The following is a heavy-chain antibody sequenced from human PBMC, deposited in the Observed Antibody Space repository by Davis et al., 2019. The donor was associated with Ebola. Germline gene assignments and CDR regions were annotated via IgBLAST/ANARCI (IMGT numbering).Heavy chain of an antibody. V-gene: IGHV3-33*01. D-gene: IGHD6-19*01. CDR2: IWYDGSNK. CDR3: ARDNAQDSSQWLVREYYFDY. J-gene: IGHJ4*02. CDR1: GFTFSSYG. Sequence: PGGSLRLSCAASGFTFSSYGMHWVRQAPGKGLEWVAVIWYDGSNKYYADSVKGRFTISRDNSKNTLYLQMNSLRAEDTAVYYCARDNAQDSSQWLVREYYFDYWGQGTLVTVSS.